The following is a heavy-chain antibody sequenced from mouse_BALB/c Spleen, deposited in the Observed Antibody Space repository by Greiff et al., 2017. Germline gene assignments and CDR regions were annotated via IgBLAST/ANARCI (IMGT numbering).Heavy chain of an antibody. CDR3: ARETARATPFAY. CDR2: INPSSGYT. J-gene: IGHJ3*01. V-gene: IGHV1-4*01. Sequence: QVQLQQSGVELARPGASVKMSCKASGYTFTSYTMHWVKQRPGQGLEWIGYINPSSGYTNYNQKFKDKATLTADKSSSTAYMQLSSLTSEDSAVYYCARETARATPFAYWGQGTLVTVSA. D-gene: IGHD3-2*01. CDR1: GYTFTSYT.